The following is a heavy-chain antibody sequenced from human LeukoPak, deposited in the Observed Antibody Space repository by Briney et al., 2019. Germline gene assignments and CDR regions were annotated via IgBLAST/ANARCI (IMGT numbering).Heavy chain of an antibody. CDR2: IYPSDSDT. D-gene: IGHD3-22*01. CDR1: ENTFTNYW. V-gene: IGHV5-51*01. J-gene: IGHJ4*02. Sequence: GESLKISCKGSENTFTNYWIGRVRQMPGKGLEWMGIIYPSDSDTKYSPSFQGQVTISADKSISAAYLQWSSLKASDTAMYYCARFRRDSSGYYSDYWGQGTLVTVSS. CDR3: ARFRRDSSGYYSDY.